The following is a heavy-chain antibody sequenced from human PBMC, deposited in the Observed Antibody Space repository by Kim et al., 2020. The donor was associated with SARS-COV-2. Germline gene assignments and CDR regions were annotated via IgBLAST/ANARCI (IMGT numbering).Heavy chain of an antibody. Sequence: SQTLSLTCAISGDSVSSNSAAWNWIRQSPSRGLEWLGRTYYRSKWYNDYAVSVKSRITINPDTSKNQFSLQLNSVTPEDTAVYYCARDNNVEYSSSSYGMDVWGPGTTVTVSS. J-gene: IGHJ6*02. CDR2: TYYRSKWYN. V-gene: IGHV6-1*01. CDR1: GDSVSSNSAA. CDR3: ARDNNVEYSSSSYGMDV. D-gene: IGHD6-13*01.